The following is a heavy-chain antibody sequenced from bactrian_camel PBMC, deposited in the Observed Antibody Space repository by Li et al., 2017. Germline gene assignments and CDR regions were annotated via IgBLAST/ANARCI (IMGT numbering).Heavy chain of an antibody. D-gene: IGHD4*01. V-gene: IGHV3S40*01. CDR1: GNTASTYC. J-gene: IGHJ4*01. CDR3: AAELRPDYVLQTRNILRPIGYNR. CDR2: VYMTGGGSP. Sequence: DVQLVESGGGSVEPGGSLRLSCSASGNTASTYCMAWFRQAPGKEREGLAFVYMTGGGSPIYADSVKGRFTISHDNAKNTAYLQMDNLKPEDSGMYICAAELRPDYVLQTRNILRPIGYNRWGRGTQVTVS.